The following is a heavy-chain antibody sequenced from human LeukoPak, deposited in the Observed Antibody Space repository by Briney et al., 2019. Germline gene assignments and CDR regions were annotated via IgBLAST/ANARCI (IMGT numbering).Heavy chain of an antibody. CDR1: GFTFSSYA. V-gene: IGHV3-23*01. Sequence: GGSLRLSCAASGFTFSSYAMSWVRQAPEKGLEWVSTISGSGSSTYYADSVKGRFTISRDYSKNTLYLQMNSLRADDTAVYYCVKPPGTGSSHTTWFYPWGQGPLVTVSS. CDR2: ISGSGSST. CDR3: VKPPGTGSSHTTWFYP. J-gene: IGHJ5*02. D-gene: IGHD3/OR15-3a*01.